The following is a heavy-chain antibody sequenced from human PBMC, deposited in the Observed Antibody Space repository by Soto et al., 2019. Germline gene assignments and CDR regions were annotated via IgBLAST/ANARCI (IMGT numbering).Heavy chain of an antibody. CDR2: ISPADSDT. J-gene: IGHJ5*02. V-gene: IGHV5-51*03. CDR3: ARSMRGVVVNLAWFDP. CDR1: GYSFTSYW. Sequence: EVQLVQSGAEVKKPGESLKISCKVSGYSFTSYWIGWVRQMPGKGLEWMGIISPADSDTRYSPSFQCQITISADKSISTAYRQWSSLKASDTAVYYCARSMRGVVVNLAWFDPWGQGTLVTVSS. D-gene: IGHD3-22*01.